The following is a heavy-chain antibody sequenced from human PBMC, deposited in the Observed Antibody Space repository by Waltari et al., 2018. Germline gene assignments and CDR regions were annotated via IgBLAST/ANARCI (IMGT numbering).Heavy chain of an antibody. J-gene: IGHJ3*01. CDR2: MSYSGAT. V-gene: IGHV4-39*01. Sequence: QLQLQESGPGLVKPSETLSFTCSVSGVSITSSRHYWAWIRQPPGQGLEWIATMSYSGATYSSPPLKSRVTISRDTSKNQLSLKLGSVTAADTAIYYCATYIGASLGTAAFDVWGQGTMVTVSS. CDR1: GVSITSSRHY. D-gene: IGHD5-12*01. CDR3: ATYIGASLGTAAFDV.